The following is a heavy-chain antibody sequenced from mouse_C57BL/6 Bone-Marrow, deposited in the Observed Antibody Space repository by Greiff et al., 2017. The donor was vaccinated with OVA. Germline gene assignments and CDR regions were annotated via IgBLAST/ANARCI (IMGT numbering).Heavy chain of an antibody. V-gene: IGHV14-4*01. CDR1: GFTIKDAY. Sequence: VQLQQSGAELVRPGSSVQLSFTASGFTIKDAYMHWVKHRPEQGLAWIGWIDPENGDTAYASQFQGKATITADTSSNTAYLQLSSRTSEDTAGYYSTTEKYYFDYWGQGTTLTVSS. CDR2: IDPENGDT. J-gene: IGHJ2*01. D-gene: IGHD1-3*01. CDR3: TTEKYYFDY.